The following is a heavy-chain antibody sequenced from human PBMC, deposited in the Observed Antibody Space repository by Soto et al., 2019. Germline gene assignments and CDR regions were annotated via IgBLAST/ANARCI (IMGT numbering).Heavy chain of an antibody. CDR1: GSSISSRYHY. V-gene: IGHV4-39*01. CDR3: GRVLIGTSRHADSDY. D-gene: IGHD2-8*01. CDR2: IDYNGFT. J-gene: IGHJ4*02. Sequence: SETLSLTCTVSGSSISSRYHYWGWIRQPPGKGLEWIGSIDYNGFTYYNPSLKSRVTVAKDTSKNQFSLKVASVTAADTAVYYCGRVLIGTSRHADSDYWGQGTQVTVSS.